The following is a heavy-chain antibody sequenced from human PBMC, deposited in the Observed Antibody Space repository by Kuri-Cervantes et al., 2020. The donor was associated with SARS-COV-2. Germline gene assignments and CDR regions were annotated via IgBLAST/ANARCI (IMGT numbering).Heavy chain of an antibody. V-gene: IGHV1-18*01. CDR2: ISAYNGNT. Sequence: ASVKVSCKASGYTFTSYGISWVRRAPGQGLEWMGWISAYNGNTNYAQKLQGRVTMTTDTSTSTASMEMSSLRFEDTAVYFCARDVGYGGTSELDITYFDYWGQGTLVTVSS. D-gene: IGHD4-23*01. J-gene: IGHJ4*02. CDR1: GYTFTSYG. CDR3: ARDVGYGGTSELDITYFDY.